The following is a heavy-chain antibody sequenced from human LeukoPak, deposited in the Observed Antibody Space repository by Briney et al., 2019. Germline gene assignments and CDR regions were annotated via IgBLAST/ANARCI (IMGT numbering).Heavy chain of an antibody. Sequence: SETLSLTCTVSGYSISSGYYWGWIRQPPGKGLEWIGSIYHSEGTYYNPSLKSRVTVSVDTSKNQFSLKLSSVTAADTAVYYCQSQGLHMGLYYWGQGTLVTVSS. CDR3: QSQGLHMGLYY. V-gene: IGHV4-38-2*02. J-gene: IGHJ4*02. D-gene: IGHD4-11*01. CDR2: IYHSEGT. CDR1: GYSISSGYY.